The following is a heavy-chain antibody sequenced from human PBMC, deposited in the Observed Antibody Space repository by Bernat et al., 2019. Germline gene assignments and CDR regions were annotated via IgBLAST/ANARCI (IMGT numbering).Heavy chain of an antibody. D-gene: IGHD3-16*01. CDR3: ARHERGTGLGSAFDI. Sequence: QVQLQQWGAGLLKPSETLSLTCAVYGGSISSSSYYWGWIRQPPGKGLEWIGSIYYSGSTYYNPSLKSRVTISVDTSKNQFSLKLSSVTAADTAVYYCARHERGTGLGSAFDIWGQGTMVTVSS. V-gene: IGHV4-39*01. CDR2: IYYSGST. CDR1: GGSISSSSYY. J-gene: IGHJ3*02.